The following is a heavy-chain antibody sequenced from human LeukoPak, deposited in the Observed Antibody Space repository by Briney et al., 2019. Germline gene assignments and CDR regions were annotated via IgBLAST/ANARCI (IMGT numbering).Heavy chain of an antibody. CDR3: AKDFRAVAVYYFDY. D-gene: IGHD6-19*01. Sequence: GGSLRLSCAASGFTFDDYAMHWVRQAPGKGLEWVSGISWNSGSIGYADSVKGRFTISRDNAKNSLYLQMNSLRAEDTALYYCAKDFRAVAVYYFDYGGRGTLVTVSS. V-gene: IGHV3-9*01. CDR2: ISWNSGSI. CDR1: GFTFDDYA. J-gene: IGHJ4*02.